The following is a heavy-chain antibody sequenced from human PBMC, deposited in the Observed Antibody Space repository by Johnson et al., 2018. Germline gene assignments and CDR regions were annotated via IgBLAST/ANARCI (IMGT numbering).Heavy chain of an antibody. J-gene: IGHJ3*02. CDR1: GGTFSSYA. D-gene: IGHD3-22*01. CDR2: IIPIFGTA. Sequence: QVQLVESGAEVKKPGSSVKVSCKASGGTFSSYAISWVRQAPGQGLEWMGGIIPIFGTANYAQKFQGRVTITADGSTTAYMELSSLTSGGTAVYYCARGYYSDTSGYYPDYDAFDIWGQGTMVTVSS. CDR3: ARGYYSDTSGYYPDYDAFDI. V-gene: IGHV1-69*01.